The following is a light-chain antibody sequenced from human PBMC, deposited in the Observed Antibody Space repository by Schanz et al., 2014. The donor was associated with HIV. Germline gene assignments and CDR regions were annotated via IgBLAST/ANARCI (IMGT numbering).Light chain of an antibody. V-gene: IGLV1-44*01. CDR3: QSFDSTLNSVV. CDR2: NTH. Sequence: QSVLTQPPSASGTPGQRVTISCSGSTSNVGSRSVDWYQQFPGAAPKLLIYNTHLRPSGVTDRFSGSKSGTSASLAITGLRAEDEADYYCQSFDSTLNSVVFGGGTKLTVL. CDR1: TSNVGSRS. J-gene: IGLJ2*01.